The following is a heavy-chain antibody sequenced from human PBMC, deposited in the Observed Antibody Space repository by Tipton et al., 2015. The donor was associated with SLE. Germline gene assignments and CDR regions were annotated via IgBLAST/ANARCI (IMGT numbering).Heavy chain of an antibody. CDR2: INHSGST. D-gene: IGHD3-3*01. CDR1: GGSFSGYY. J-gene: IGHJ4*02. CDR3: ARGWDYDFWSGYADY. Sequence: TLSLTCAVYGGSFSGYYWSWIRQPPGKGLEWIGEINHSGSTNYNPSLKSRVPIFVDTSKNQFSLKLSSVTAADTAVYYCARGWDYDFWSGYADYWGQGTLVTVSS. V-gene: IGHV4-34*01.